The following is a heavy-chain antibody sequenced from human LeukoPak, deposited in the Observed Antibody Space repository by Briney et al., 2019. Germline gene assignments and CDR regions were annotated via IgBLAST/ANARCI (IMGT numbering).Heavy chain of an antibody. CDR1: GGTFSSYA. CDR2: IIPILGIA. Sequence: ASVKVSCKASGGTFSSYAISWVRQAPGQGLEWMGRIIPILGIANYAQKFQGRVTITADKSTSTAYMELSSLRSEDTAVYYCARATPSGYVYYFDYWGQGTLVTVSS. CDR3: ARATPSGYVYYFDY. D-gene: IGHD3-3*01. J-gene: IGHJ4*02. V-gene: IGHV1-69*04.